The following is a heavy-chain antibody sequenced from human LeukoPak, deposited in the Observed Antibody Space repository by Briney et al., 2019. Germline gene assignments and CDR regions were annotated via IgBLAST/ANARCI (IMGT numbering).Heavy chain of an antibody. CDR2: ISSSGSYK. CDR1: GFTFSTYS. CDR3: ARDRSSYYFDY. Sequence: PGGSLRLSCAASGFTFSTYSMNWVRQAPGKGLEWVSSISSSGSYKYYADSVKGRFTISRDNAKKSLYLQMNSLRAEDTAVYYCARDRSSYYFDYWGREPWSPSPQ. V-gene: IGHV3-21*01. J-gene: IGHJ4*02.